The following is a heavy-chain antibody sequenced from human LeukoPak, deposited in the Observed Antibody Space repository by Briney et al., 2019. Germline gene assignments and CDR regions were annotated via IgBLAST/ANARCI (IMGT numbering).Heavy chain of an antibody. D-gene: IGHD3-16*01. CDR3: ARNAWGDYGMDV. J-gene: IGHJ6*02. V-gene: IGHV4-59*01. CDR2: VYKSGST. CDR1: GGSISSYY. Sequence: SETLSLICTVSGGSISSYYWNWIRQPPGKGLEWIGYVYKSGSTKNNPSLKSRVTISVDTSKNQFSLKLTSVTAADTAMYYCARNAWGDYGMDVWGLGTTVTVSS.